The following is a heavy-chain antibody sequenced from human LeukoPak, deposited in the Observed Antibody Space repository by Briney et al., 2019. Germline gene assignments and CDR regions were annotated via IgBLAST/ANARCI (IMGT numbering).Heavy chain of an antibody. CDR1: GFTFSSST. Sequence: PGGSLRLSCAASGFTFSSSTMNWVRRAPGKGLEWVSSISSSSDYIYYADSAKGRFTISRDNAKNSLYLQMNSLRAEDTAVYYCVRIPNSANFPNWFDPWGQGTLVTVSS. CDR2: ISSSSDYI. CDR3: VRIPNSANFPNWFDP. D-gene: IGHD4/OR15-4a*01. J-gene: IGHJ5*02. V-gene: IGHV3-21*01.